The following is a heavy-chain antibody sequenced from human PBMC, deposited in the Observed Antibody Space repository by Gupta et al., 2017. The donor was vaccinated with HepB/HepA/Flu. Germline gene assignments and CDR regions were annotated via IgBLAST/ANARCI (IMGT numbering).Heavy chain of an antibody. J-gene: IGHJ4*02. CDR3: MSYNWGSQPTYFDS. CDR1: GVSVSKYW. Sequence: EVLLVESGGGLVPPGESLRLFFVGAGVSVSKYWMYWVRQTPGKGLECISQISADGTITAYVDSVRGRFTVSRDNAKNTVYLQMNSLRVEDTAIYYCMSYNWGSQPTYFDSWGQGALVTVSS. V-gene: IGHV3-74*01. CDR2: ISADGTIT. D-gene: IGHD1-20*01.